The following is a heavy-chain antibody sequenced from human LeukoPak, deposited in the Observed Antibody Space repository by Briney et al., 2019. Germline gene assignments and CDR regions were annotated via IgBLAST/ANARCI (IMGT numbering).Heavy chain of an antibody. CDR1: GFTFSSYG. J-gene: IGHJ4*02. V-gene: IGHV3-30*18. Sequence: PGGSLRLSCAAAGFTFSSYGMHWVRQAPGKGLEWVAVISYDGSNKYYADSVKGRFTISRDNSKNTLYLQMNSLRAEDTAVYYCAKLEGDYWGQGTLVTVSS. CDR3: AKLEGDY. D-gene: IGHD1-1*01. CDR2: ISYDGSNK.